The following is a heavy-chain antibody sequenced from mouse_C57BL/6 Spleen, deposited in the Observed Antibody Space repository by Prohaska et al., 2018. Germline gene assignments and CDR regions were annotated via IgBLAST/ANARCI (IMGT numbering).Heavy chain of an antibody. J-gene: IGHJ1*03. CDR3: AAHYSCSVVSSHSA. Sequence: QVQLQQPGAELVKPGASVKVFCKASVYTFTSYWMHWVKQRPGQGLEWIGRIHPSDSDTNYNQKFKGKATLTVDKSSSTAYMQTSNLYSEASAVYQRAAHYSCSVVSSHSAWGTGTTLTVSS. D-gene: IGHD1-1*01. CDR2: IHPSDSDT. V-gene: IGHV1-74*01. CDR1: VYTFTSYW.